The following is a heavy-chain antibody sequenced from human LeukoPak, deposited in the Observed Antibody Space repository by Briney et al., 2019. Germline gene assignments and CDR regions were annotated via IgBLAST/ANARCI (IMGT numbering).Heavy chain of an antibody. V-gene: IGHV3-30*03. CDR2: ILYDGSMQ. D-gene: IGHD3-22*01. Sequence: GGSLRLSCAASGFTFSSYSMHWVRQAPGKGLEWLAVILYDGSMQYHAESMKGRLTISRDNSRNTVYMQMSSLRTEDTAVYYCARDHHRRLYDSQARDTFDIWGQGTLVTVSS. CDR1: GFTFSSYS. J-gene: IGHJ3*02. CDR3: ARDHHRRLYDSQARDTFDI.